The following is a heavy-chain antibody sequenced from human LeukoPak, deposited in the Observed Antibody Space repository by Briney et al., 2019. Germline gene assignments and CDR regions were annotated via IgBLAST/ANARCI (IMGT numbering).Heavy chain of an antibody. CDR2: IKPNSGGT. CDR1: GYTFTGYY. Sequence: ASVKVSCKASGYTFTGYYMHWVRQAPGQGLEWMGWIKPNSGGTNYAQKFQGRVTMTRDTSISTAYMELSRLRSDDTAVYYCARGREVVVVVAATGYYYYYMDVWGKGTTVTVSS. CDR3: ARGREVVVVVAATGYYYYYMDV. V-gene: IGHV1-2*02. D-gene: IGHD2-15*01. J-gene: IGHJ6*03.